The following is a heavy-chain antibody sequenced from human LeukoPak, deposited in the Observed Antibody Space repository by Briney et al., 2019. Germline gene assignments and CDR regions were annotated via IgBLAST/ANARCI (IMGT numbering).Heavy chain of an antibody. Sequence: PGGSLRLSCIASGFSFSGHWMHWARQLPGKGLVWVSRISPTGCTTSYADSVKGRFTVSRDNAKNTLYLQVNNLRAEDTAVYYCARGPNSNWSGLDFWGQGTLLTVSS. CDR3: ARGPNSNWSGLDF. J-gene: IGHJ4*02. CDR1: GFSFSGHW. CDR2: ISPTGCTT. D-gene: IGHD6-6*01. V-gene: IGHV3-74*01.